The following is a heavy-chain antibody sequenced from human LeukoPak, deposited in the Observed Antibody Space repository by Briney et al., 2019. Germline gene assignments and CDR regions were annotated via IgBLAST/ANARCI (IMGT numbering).Heavy chain of an antibody. CDR1: GFTFSSYS. J-gene: IGHJ4*02. Sequence: GGSLRLSCAASGFTFSSYSMNWVRQAPGKGLEWVSSISSSSSYIYYADSVKGRFTISRDNAKNSLYLQMNSLRAEDTAVYYCASAYCGGDCDFDYWGQGTLVTVSS. D-gene: IGHD2-21*02. V-gene: IGHV3-21*04. CDR3: ASAYCGGDCDFDY. CDR2: ISSSSSYI.